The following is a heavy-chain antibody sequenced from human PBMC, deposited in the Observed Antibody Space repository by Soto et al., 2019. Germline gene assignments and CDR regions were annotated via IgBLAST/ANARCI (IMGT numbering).Heavy chain of an antibody. CDR1: GDSITSNNYY. V-gene: IGHV4-39*01. Sequence: PSETLSLTCTVSGDSITSNNYYWGWIRQPPGKGLEWIGSIYYSGSTYYNSSLKSRVTISVETSKSQFSLKLNSVTAADTAVYHCARILSYSSNWYAYKWFDPWGQGTLVTVSS. D-gene: IGHD6-13*01. CDR3: ARILSYSSNWYAYKWFDP. CDR2: IYYSGST. J-gene: IGHJ5*02.